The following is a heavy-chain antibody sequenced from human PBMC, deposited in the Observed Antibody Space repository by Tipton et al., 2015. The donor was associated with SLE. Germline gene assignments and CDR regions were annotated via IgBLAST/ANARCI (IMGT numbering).Heavy chain of an antibody. J-gene: IGHJ6*02. Sequence: TLSLTCTVSGGSISSGSYYWSWIRQPAGKGLEWIGRIYTRGSTNYNPSLKSRVTISVDTSKNLFSLKLSSVTAADTAVYYCAREESTKGNYYYGMDVWGQGTTVTVSS. CDR2: IYTRGST. D-gene: IGHD1/OR15-1a*01. CDR1: GGSISSGSYY. V-gene: IGHV4-61*02. CDR3: AREESTKGNYYYGMDV.